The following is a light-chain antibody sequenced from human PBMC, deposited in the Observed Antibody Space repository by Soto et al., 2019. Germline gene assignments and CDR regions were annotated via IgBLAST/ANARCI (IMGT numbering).Light chain of an antibody. Sequence: EIVLTQSPGTLSLSPGESATLSCRASQRITTNSLTWHQQKPGQAPRLLILGASTRAAGIPDRFRGSGSETDFTLTISRLEPEDSAVYYCRQYGISLTFGQGTKLEI. CDR1: QRITTNS. CDR3: RQYGISLT. V-gene: IGKV3-20*01. CDR2: GAS. J-gene: IGKJ2*01.